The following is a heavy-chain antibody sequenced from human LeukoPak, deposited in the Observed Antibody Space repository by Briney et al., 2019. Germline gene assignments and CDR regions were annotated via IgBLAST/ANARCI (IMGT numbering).Heavy chain of an antibody. V-gene: IGHV3-23*01. CDR3: AKDRIYGDSSGYYMDV. Sequence: GGSLRLSCVASGFTLSSYAVSWVRQAPGKGLQWVSSLGISGDYAWYAGSVKGRFTISRDSSKNTLYLQMNSLRAEDTAVYYCAKDRIYGDSSGYYMDVWGKGTTVTVSS. D-gene: IGHD4-17*01. J-gene: IGHJ6*03. CDR2: LGISGDYA. CDR1: GFTLSSYA.